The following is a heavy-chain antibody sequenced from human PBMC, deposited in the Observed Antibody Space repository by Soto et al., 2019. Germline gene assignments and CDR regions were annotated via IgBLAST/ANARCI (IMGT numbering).Heavy chain of an antibody. CDR2: MSGGGETT. Sequence: EVQLLESGGGLVQPGGSLRLSCAASGLTFSSYVMTWVRQAPGKGLEWVSAMSGGGETTYYADSVKGRFTISRDNSRNTLYLQMNSLRVEDTAAYYCAKWHTYYYDSRGFSGFDCWGRGTLVTVSS. CDR1: GLTFSSYV. D-gene: IGHD3-22*01. V-gene: IGHV3-23*01. J-gene: IGHJ4*02. CDR3: AKWHTYYYDSRGFSGFDC.